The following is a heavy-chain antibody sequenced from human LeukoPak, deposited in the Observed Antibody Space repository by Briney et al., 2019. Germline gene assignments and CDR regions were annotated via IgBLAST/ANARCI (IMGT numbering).Heavy chain of an antibody. CDR1: GFISSSYW. D-gene: IGHD3-10*01. Sequence: PGGSLRLSCAASGFISSSYWMSWVRQAPGKGLEWVSAISGSGGSTYYADSVKGRFTISRDNSKNTLYLQMNSLRAEDTAVYYCAKTVRGLNYYFDYWGQGTLVTVSS. V-gene: IGHV3-23*01. CDR2: ISGSGGST. CDR3: AKTVRGLNYYFDY. J-gene: IGHJ4*02.